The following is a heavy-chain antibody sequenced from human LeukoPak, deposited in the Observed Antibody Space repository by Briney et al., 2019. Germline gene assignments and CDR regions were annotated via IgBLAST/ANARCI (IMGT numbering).Heavy chain of an antibody. CDR3: ARGITNYDFWSGRNWFDP. V-gene: IGHV4-4*07. CDR2: MYSTGSN. J-gene: IGHJ5*02. D-gene: IGHD3-3*01. CDR1: GGSISGYF. Sequence: PSETLSLTCTVSGGSISGYFWTWIRQPAGKGLEWIGRMYSTGSNNYNPSLKSRVTMSLDTSKNHFSLKLSSVTAADTAVYYCARGITNYDFWSGRNWFDPWGQGTLVTVSS.